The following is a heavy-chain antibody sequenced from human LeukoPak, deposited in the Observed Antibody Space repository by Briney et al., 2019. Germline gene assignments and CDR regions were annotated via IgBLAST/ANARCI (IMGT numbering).Heavy chain of an antibody. CDR3: ARGSHYYDSSGYYYNAFDI. J-gene: IGHJ3*02. CDR2: RNPNNGST. CDR1: GYTRTSYG. V-gene: IGHV1-8*02. Sequence: ASVKVSCTCSGYTRTSYGINWVRQAAAPGIEWMGWRNPNNGSTGYEQKFHARGTMTRNTSISTAYTELSSLRSEGTAVYYCARGSHYYDSSGYYYNAFDIWGQGTMVTVSS. D-gene: IGHD3-22*01.